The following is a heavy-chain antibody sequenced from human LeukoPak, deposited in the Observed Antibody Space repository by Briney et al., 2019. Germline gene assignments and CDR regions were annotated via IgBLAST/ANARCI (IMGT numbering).Heavy chain of an antibody. J-gene: IGHJ4*02. CDR3: VKGDYGGYTFPAFDY. CDR1: GFTFSYYA. D-gene: IGHD5-12*01. Sequence: QPGGSLRLSCSASGFTFSYYAMHWVRQAPGKGLEYVSGITSSGGSTYYTDSVKGRFTISRDNSNNTLYLQMSSLRAEDTAVYYCVKGDYGGYTFPAFDYWGQGTLVSVSS. V-gene: IGHV3-64D*06. CDR2: ITSSGGST.